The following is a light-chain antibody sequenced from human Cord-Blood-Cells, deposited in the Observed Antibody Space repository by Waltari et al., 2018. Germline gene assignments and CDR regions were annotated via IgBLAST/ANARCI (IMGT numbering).Light chain of an antibody. CDR1: QSVSSN. CDR3: QQYNNWPPWT. V-gene: IGKV3-15*01. CDR2: GAS. J-gene: IGKJ1*01. Sequence: SPATLSVSPGQRATLSCRASQSVSSNLAWYQQQPGQAPRPLIYGASTRATGIPARFSGSGSGTEFTLTISSLQSEDFAVYYCQQYNNWPPWTFGQGTKVEIK.